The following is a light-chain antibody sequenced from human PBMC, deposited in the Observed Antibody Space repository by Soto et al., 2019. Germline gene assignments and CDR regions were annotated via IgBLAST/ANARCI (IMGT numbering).Light chain of an antibody. CDR3: QHTRT. J-gene: IGKJ1*01. Sequence: PSSLSAYVGDRVTITCRTSQSISIYLNWYQQIPGKAPKFLIYDASTLQRGVSSRFSGSGFGTEFSLTINSLQPDDSGSYYCQHTRTFGQGTKV. V-gene: IGKV1-39*01. CDR2: DAS. CDR1: QSISIY.